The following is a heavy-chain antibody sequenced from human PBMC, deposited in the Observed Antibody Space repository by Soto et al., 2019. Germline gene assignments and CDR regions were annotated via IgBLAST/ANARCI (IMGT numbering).Heavy chain of an antibody. CDR1: GGSINSYY. CDR2: INYSGST. CDR3: ARGYCSGGNCYRFNFEY. J-gene: IGHJ4*02. Sequence: PSETLSLTCTVSGGSINSYYWSWIRQPPGKGLEWIGHINYSGSTNYNPSLKSRVTISVDTSKNQFSLNLSSVTAADTAVYYCARGYCSGGNCYRFNFEYWGQGTLVTVSS. V-gene: IGHV4-59*01. D-gene: IGHD2-15*01.